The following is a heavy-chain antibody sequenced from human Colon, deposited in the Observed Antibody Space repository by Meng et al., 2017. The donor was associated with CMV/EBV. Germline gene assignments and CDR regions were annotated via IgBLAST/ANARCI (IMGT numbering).Heavy chain of an antibody. J-gene: IGHJ4*02. Sequence: GESLKISCAASGFTFSSYEMNWVRQAPGKGLEWVSYISGSGSTIYYADSVKGRFTISRDNAKNSLYLQMSSLRAEDTALYYCARDGGYYDSSGCPVGLDYWGQGTLVTVSS. D-gene: IGHD3-22*01. V-gene: IGHV3-48*03. CDR2: ISGSGSTI. CDR1: GFTFSSYE. CDR3: ARDGGYYDSSGCPVGLDY.